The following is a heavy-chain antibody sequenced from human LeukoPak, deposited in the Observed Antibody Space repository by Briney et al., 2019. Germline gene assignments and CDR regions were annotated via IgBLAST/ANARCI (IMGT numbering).Heavy chain of an antibody. Sequence: GGSLRLSCAASGFTFSSYGMHWVRQAPGKGLEWVAVISYDGSNKYYADSVKGRFTISRDNSKNTLYLQMNSLRAEDTAVYYCAKDIRAVAGTKTFHYWGQRTLVTVSS. J-gene: IGHJ4*02. CDR3: AKDIRAVAGTKTFHY. CDR1: GFTFSSYG. V-gene: IGHV3-30*18. CDR2: ISYDGSNK. D-gene: IGHD6-19*01.